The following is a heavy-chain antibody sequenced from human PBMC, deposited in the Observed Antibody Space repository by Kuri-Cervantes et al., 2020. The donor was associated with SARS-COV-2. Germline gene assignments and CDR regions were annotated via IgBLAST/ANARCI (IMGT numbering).Heavy chain of an antibody. Sequence: SVKVSCKASGGTFSSYAISWVRQAPGQGLEWMGGIIPIFGTANYAQKFQGRVTIATDESTSTAYMELSSLRSEDTAVYYCARVKDSSSSYFDYWGQGTLVTVSS. J-gene: IGHJ4*02. D-gene: IGHD6-6*01. CDR2: IIPIFGTA. CDR3: ARVKDSSSSYFDY. CDR1: GGTFSSYA. V-gene: IGHV1-69*05.